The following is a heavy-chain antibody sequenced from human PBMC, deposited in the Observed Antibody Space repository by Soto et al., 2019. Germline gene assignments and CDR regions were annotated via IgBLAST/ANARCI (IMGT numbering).Heavy chain of an antibody. CDR1: GYSISSGYY. CDR2: IYHSGST. V-gene: IGHV4-38-2*02. J-gene: IGHJ4*02. Sequence: SETLSLTCAVSGYSISSGYYWGWIRQPPGKGLEWIGSIYHSGSTYYNPSLKGRVTISVDTSKNQFSLKLSSVTAADTAVYYCARDVDTAMVTRFDYWGQGTLVTVSS. CDR3: ARDVDTAMVTRFDY. D-gene: IGHD5-18*01.